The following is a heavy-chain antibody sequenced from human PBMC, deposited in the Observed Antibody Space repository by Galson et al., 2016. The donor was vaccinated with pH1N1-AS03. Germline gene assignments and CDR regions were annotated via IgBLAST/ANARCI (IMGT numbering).Heavy chain of an antibody. CDR2: IHHRGTI. CDR1: GGSVSSNTW. V-gene: IGHV4-4*02. CDR3: ARKDLPNRWELLRGPFDV. Sequence: SETLSLTCDVSGGSVSSNTWWSWVRQPPGKGLEWIGEIHHRGTINYNPSLKSRVIISIDKSKNHFSLNLSPVTAADTAVYYCARKDLPNRWELLRGPFDVWGQGTMVTVSS. J-gene: IGHJ3*01. D-gene: IGHD4-23*01.